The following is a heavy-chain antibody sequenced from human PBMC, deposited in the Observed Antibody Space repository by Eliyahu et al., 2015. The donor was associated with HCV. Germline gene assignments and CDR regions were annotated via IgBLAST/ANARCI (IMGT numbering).Heavy chain of an antibody. CDR2: LTGSGGST. D-gene: IGHD6-19*01. V-gene: IGHV3-23*01. CDR1: GXXFXSXA. J-gene: IGHJ4*02. CDR3: AKGPFVITVAGEFSIGPLNDY. Sequence: EVQLLESGGGLVQPGGSLRLSCAASGXXFXSXAXXWVRQAPGKGLEWVSGLTGSGGSTHYADSVKGRFTISRDNSKNTLFLHMSSLRAEDTAVYFCAKGPFVITVAGEFSIGPLNDYWGQGTLVTVSS.